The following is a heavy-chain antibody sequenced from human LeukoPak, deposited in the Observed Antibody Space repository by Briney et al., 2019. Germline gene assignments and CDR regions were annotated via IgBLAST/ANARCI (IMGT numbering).Heavy chain of an antibody. Sequence: GGSLRLSCAASGFTFSSYSMNWVRQAPGKGLEWVSSISSSSSYIYYADSVKGRFTISRDNAKNSLYLQMNSLRAEDTAVYYCARDRDYDILTGYHYYGMDVWGKGTTVTVSS. CDR3: ARDRDYDILTGYHYYGMDV. D-gene: IGHD3-9*01. CDR2: ISSSSSYI. J-gene: IGHJ6*04. CDR1: GFTFSSYS. V-gene: IGHV3-21*01.